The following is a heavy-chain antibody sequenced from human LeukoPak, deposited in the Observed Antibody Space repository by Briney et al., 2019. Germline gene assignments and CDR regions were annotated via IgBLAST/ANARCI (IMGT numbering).Heavy chain of an antibody. CDR2: IYYTGST. V-gene: IGHV4-59*08. J-gene: IGHJ4*02. D-gene: IGHD3-9*01. Sequence: SETLSLTCTVSGASMSDYYWSWIRQPPGKGLEWIGYIYYTGSTNYNPSLKSRVTMSVDTSKNQISLKLSSVTAADSAVYYCVRRVRYFGQDDYWGQGTLVTVSS. CDR3: VRRVRYFGQDDY. CDR1: GASMSDYY.